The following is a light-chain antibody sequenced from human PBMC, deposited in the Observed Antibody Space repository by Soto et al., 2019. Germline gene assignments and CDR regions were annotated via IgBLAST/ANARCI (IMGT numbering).Light chain of an antibody. V-gene: IGLV1-47*02. CDR1: MRDVGAYN. CDR2: GNS. J-gene: IGLJ3*02. Sequence: QSALTQPASVSGSAGQSITISCSGTMRDVGAYNLVSWYQQLPGTAPKLLMHGNSQRPSGVPDRFSGSKSGTSASLAISGLRTEDEADYYCAAWDDSLSGVVFGGGTKLTVL. CDR3: AAWDDSLSGVV.